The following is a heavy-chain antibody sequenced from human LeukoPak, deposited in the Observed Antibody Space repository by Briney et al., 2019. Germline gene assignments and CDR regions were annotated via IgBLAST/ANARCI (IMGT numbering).Heavy chain of an antibody. Sequence: PSETLSLTCTVSGASIRTSSHYWGWVRQTPGKGLEWIGSIYYSGFTYYNPSLKSRLTISVDTSKNQFSLKLSSVTAADTAIYYCARAPPIAAYYYGMDVWGQGTTVTVSS. D-gene: IGHD5-12*01. J-gene: IGHJ6*02. CDR1: GASIRTSSHY. CDR2: IYYSGFT. CDR3: ARAPPIAAYYYGMDV. V-gene: IGHV4-39*01.